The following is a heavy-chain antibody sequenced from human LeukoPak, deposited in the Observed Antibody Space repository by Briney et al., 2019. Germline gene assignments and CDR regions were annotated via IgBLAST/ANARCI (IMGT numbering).Heavy chain of an antibody. CDR3: ARAHLRIAALDY. CDR1: GGSISSYY. V-gene: IGHV4-4*09. Sequence: SETLSLTCTVSGGSISSYYWSWIRQPPGKGLEWIGYIYTSGSTNYNPSLKSRVTISVDTSKNQFSLKLSSVTAADTAVYYRARAHLRIAALDYWGQGTLVTVSS. D-gene: IGHD6-6*01. CDR2: IYTSGST. J-gene: IGHJ4*02.